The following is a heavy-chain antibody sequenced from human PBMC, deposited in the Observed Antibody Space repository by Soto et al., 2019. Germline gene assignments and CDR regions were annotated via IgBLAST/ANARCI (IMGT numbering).Heavy chain of an antibody. J-gene: IGHJ4*02. CDR1: GFTFSSFG. V-gene: IGHV3-23*01. CDR2: ISDSGATT. D-gene: IGHD1-1*01. Sequence: EVQLLESGGALVQPGGSLRLSCAASGFTFSSFGMNWVRQAPGKGLAWVSLISDSGATTFHADFVKGRFTVSRDNSKNTLWMQMNSLRAEDTAVYYCAKAARTTTLSNFDFWGQGTLVTVSS. CDR3: AKAARTTTLSNFDF.